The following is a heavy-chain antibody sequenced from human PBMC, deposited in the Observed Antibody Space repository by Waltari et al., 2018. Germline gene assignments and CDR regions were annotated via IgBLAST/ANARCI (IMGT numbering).Heavy chain of an antibody. J-gene: IGHJ2*01. CDR2: IKQDGSEK. D-gene: IGHD3-22*01. CDR1: GFTSSSYW. Sequence: EVQLVESGGGLVQPGGSLRLSCAASGFTSSSYWMSWVRQAPGQGLEWVANIKQDGSEKYYVDSVKGRFTISRDNAKNSLYLQMNSLRAEDTAVYYCARDHHYYDSSADWYFDLWGRGTLVTVSS. V-gene: IGHV3-7*01. CDR3: ARDHHYYDSSADWYFDL.